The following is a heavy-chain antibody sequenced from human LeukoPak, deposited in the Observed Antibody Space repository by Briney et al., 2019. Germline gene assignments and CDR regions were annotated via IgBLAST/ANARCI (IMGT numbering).Heavy chain of an antibody. J-gene: IGHJ4*02. CDR1: GFTFSSYA. CDR2: MSSDGSNE. D-gene: IGHD5-18*01. V-gene: IGHV3-30*04. Sequence: GGSLRLSCAASGFTFSSYAMRWVRQAPGKGLEWVAVMSSDGSNEYYADSVKGRFTISRDNSKNTLYLQMNTLRAEDTAVYYCARDRDSYGLFDYWGQGILVTVSS. CDR3: ARDRDSYGLFDY.